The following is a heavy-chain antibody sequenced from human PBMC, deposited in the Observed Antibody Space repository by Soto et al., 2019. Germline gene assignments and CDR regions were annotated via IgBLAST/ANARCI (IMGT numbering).Heavy chain of an antibody. CDR1: GFTFSSYW. V-gene: IGHV3-7*03. D-gene: IGHD5-18*01. J-gene: IGHJ4*02. CDR3: ARASAMVVFDY. CDR2: IKQDGSEK. Sequence: GGSLRLSCAASGFTFSSYWMHWVRQAPGKGLVWVANIKQDGSEKYYVDSVKGRFTISRDNAKNSLYLQMNSLRAEDTAVYYCARASAMVVFDYWGQGTLVTVSS.